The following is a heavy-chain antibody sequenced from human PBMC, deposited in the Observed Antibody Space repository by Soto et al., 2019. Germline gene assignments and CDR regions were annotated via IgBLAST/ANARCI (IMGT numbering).Heavy chain of an antibody. D-gene: IGHD4-17*01. V-gene: IGHV1-2*04. CDR2: INPNRGGT. CDR1: GYTFTGYY. CDR3: ARTGGDYGDDYYYYGMDV. J-gene: IGHJ6*02. Sequence: APVKVSCTASGYTFTGYYMHWVRQAPGQGLEWMGWINPNRGGTNYAQKFQGWVTMTRDTSISTAYMELSRLRSDDTAVYYCARTGGDYGDDYYYYGMDVWGQGTTVTVSS.